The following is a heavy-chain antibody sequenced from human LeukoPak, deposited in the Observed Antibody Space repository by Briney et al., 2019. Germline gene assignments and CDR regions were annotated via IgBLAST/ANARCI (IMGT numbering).Heavy chain of an antibody. J-gene: IGHJ3*02. D-gene: IGHD3-22*01. Sequence: ASVKVSCKASGYTFTSYGISWVRQAPGQGLEWMGWISAYNGNTNYAQKLQGRVTMTTDTSTSTAYMELRSLRSDDTAVYYCALDRITMIVRAFDIWGQGTMVTVSS. CDR1: GYTFTSYG. CDR2: ISAYNGNT. V-gene: IGHV1-18*01. CDR3: ALDRITMIVRAFDI.